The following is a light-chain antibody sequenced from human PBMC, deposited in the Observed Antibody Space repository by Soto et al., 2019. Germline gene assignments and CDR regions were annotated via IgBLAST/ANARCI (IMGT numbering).Light chain of an antibody. CDR3: QHYNNWPLT. J-gene: IGKJ4*01. CDR1: QSVGTN. Sequence: EIVMTQSPSTLSLSPGSRSTLPCRASQSVGTNLAWYQQKPGQAPRLLIYDASTRATGLPARFSGRVYGAEFNLTISSLQSEDFAVYYCQHYNNWPLTFGAGTKVDIK. CDR2: DAS. V-gene: IGKV3-15*01.